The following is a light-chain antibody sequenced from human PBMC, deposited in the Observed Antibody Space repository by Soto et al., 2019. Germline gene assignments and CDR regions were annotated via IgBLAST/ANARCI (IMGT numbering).Light chain of an antibody. J-gene: IGLJ1*01. Sequence: QSVLTHPRSVSGSPGQSVTISCTGTSSDVGGYDYVSWYQQHPGKAPKLMIYGVTKRPSGVPDRFSGSKSGNTASLTISGLQAEDESDYYCCSHGGRHSYVFGTGTKSPS. CDR2: GVT. V-gene: IGLV2-11*01. CDR3: CSHGGRHSYV. CDR1: SSDVGGYDY.